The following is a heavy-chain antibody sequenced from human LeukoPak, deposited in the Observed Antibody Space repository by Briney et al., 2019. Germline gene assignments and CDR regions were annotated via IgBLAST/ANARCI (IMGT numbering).Heavy chain of an antibody. J-gene: IGHJ3*01. Sequence: ASVKVSCKASGYTFTNDGISWVRQAPGQGLEWMGWIGTKSGNTNYAPSSQARVTLTTDTSSTTAYMELRSLTSDDTAAYYCARTPLGKMHAFDVWGQGTIVTVSS. CDR3: ARTPLGKMHAFDV. V-gene: IGHV1-18*01. D-gene: IGHD7-27*01. CDR1: GYTFTNDG. CDR2: IGTKSGNT.